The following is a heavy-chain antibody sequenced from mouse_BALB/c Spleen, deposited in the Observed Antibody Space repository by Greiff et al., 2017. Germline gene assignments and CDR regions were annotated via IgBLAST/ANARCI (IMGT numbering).Heavy chain of an antibody. CDR1: GYSITSDYA. D-gene: IGHD1-1*01. CDR2: ISYSGST. CDR3: ARSRFYYYGSSYNWYFDV. V-gene: IGHV3-2*02. J-gene: IGHJ1*01. Sequence: EVKVIESGPGLVKPSQSLSLTCTVTGYSITSDYAWHWIRQFPGNKLEWMGYISYSGSTSYNPSLNSRISITRDTSKNQFFLQLNSVTTEDTATYYCARSRFYYYGSSYNWYFDVWGAGTTVTVSS.